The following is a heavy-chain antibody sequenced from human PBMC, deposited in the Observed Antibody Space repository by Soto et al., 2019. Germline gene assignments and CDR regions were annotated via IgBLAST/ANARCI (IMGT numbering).Heavy chain of an antibody. J-gene: IGHJ4*02. CDR3: VRWKATYGDYDNY. CDR1: GGTFSSYT. V-gene: IGHV1-46*03. Sequence: ASVKVSCKASGGTFSSYTISWVRQAPGQGLEWMGIINPSGGSTSYAQKFQGRVTMTTDTSTSTAYMELRSLRSEDTAVYYCVRWKATYGDYDNYWGKGTLVTVSS. CDR2: INPSGGST. D-gene: IGHD4-17*01.